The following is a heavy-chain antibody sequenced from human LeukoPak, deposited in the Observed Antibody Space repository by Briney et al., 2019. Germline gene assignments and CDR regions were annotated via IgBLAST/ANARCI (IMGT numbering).Heavy chain of an antibody. CDR2: IIPIFGTA. D-gene: IGHD6-13*01. CDR1: GGTFSSYA. Sequence: SVKVSCKASGGTFSSYAISWVRQAPGQGLEWMGRIIPIFGTANYAQKFQGRVTITTDESTSTAYMELSSLRSEDTAVYYCASTRNQYSSSWPPFDYWGQGTLVTVSS. J-gene: IGHJ4*02. V-gene: IGHV1-69*05. CDR3: ASTRNQYSSSWPPFDY.